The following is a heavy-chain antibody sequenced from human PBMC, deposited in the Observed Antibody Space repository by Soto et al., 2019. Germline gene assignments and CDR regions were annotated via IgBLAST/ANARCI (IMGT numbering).Heavy chain of an antibody. CDR3: ASGGSEYYDILTGYYNDGMDV. CDR1: GGTFSSYA. Sequence: ASVKVSCKASGGTFSSYAISWVRQAPGQGLEWMGGIIPIFGTANYAQKFQGRVTITADKSTSTAYMELSSLRSEDTAVYYCASGGSEYYDILTGYYNDGMDVWGQGTTVTVS. CDR2: IIPIFGTA. V-gene: IGHV1-69*06. J-gene: IGHJ6*02. D-gene: IGHD3-9*01.